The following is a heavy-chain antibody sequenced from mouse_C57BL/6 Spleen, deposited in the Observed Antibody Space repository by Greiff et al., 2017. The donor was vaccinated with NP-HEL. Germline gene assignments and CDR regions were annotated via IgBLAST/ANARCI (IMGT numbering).Heavy chain of an antibody. V-gene: IGHV1-15*01. CDR3: TRPNSPSYGSSHWYFDV. D-gene: IGHD1-1*01. J-gene: IGHJ1*03. CDR2: IDPETGGT. CDR1: GYTFTDYE. Sequence: QVQLKQSGAELVRPGASVTLSCKASGYTFTDYEMHWVKQTPMHGLEWIGAIDPETGGTAYNQKFKGKAILTADKSSSTAYMELRSLTSEDSAVYYCTRPNSPSYGSSHWYFDVWGTGTTVTVSS.